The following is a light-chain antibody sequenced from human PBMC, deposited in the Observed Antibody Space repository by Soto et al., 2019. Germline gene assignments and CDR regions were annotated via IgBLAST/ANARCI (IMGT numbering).Light chain of an antibody. CDR2: GAS. Sequence: EIVLTQSPGTLSLSPGERVTLSCRASQSVGSSRLAWYQQKPGQAPRLLIYGASSRATGIPDRFGGSGSGTDFTLTISRLEPEDFALYYCQQYATSPLTFGQGTKVEI. CDR1: QSVGSSR. V-gene: IGKV3-20*01. J-gene: IGKJ1*01. CDR3: QQYATSPLT.